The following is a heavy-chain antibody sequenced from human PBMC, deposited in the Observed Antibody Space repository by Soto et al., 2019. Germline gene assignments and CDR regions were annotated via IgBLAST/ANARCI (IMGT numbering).Heavy chain of an antibody. D-gene: IGHD3-10*01. V-gene: IGHV3-23*01. CDR3: ARQLRLGEIFGGFD. CDR1: GFIFSNYA. J-gene: IGHJ1*01. CDR2: ISGSGAVT. Sequence: EVQLLESGGGLVQPGGSLRLSCAASGFIFSNYAMTWVRQAPGKGLEWVSGISGSGAVTYHADSVEGRFTASRDNSKNTLYLQMNSLRVEDTAVYYCARQLRLGEIFGGFDWGQGTLVTVSS.